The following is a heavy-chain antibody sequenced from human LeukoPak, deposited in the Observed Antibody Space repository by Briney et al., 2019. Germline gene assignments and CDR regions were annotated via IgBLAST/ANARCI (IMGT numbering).Heavy chain of an antibody. CDR1: GFTFSSYG. CDR3: AKDSSGSYSY. Sequence: GGSLRLSCAAPGFTFSSYGMHWVRQAPGKGLEWVAVISYDGSNKYYADSVKGRFTISRDNSKNTLYLQMNSLRAEDTAVYYCAKDSSGSYSYWGQGTLVTVSS. CDR2: ISYDGSNK. D-gene: IGHD3-10*01. V-gene: IGHV3-30*18. J-gene: IGHJ4*02.